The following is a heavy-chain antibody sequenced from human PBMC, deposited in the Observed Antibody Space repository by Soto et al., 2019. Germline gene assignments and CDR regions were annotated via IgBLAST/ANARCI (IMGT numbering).Heavy chain of an antibody. Sequence: SETLSLTCTVSGGSVSSGSYYWSWIRQPPGKGLEWIGYIYYSGSTNYNPSLKSRVTISVDTSKNQFSLKLSSVTAADTAVYYCARDYHSSYHNYYYYYGMDVWGQGTTVTVSS. CDR2: IYYSGST. CDR3: ARDYHSSYHNYYYYYGMDV. V-gene: IGHV4-61*01. J-gene: IGHJ6*02. D-gene: IGHD6-6*01. CDR1: GGSVSSGSYY.